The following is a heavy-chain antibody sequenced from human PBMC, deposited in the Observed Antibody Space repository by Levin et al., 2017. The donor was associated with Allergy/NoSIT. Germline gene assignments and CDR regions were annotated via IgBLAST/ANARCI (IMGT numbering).Heavy chain of an antibody. CDR2: ITSTRKYI. Sequence: GESLKISCATSGFPFSTYGMAWVRQAPGKGLEWVASITSTRKYIHYADSVKGRFTISRDKANNSLSLQMNRLRGEDTAVYYWARAAGAAGRGGMDVWGQGTTVTVSS. J-gene: IGHJ6*02. D-gene: IGHD6-13*01. V-gene: IGHV3-21*01. CDR1: GFPFSTYG. CDR3: ARAAGAAGRGGMDV.